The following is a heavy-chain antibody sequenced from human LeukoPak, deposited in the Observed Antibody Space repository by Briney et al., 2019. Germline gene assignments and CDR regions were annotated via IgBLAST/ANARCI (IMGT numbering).Heavy chain of an antibody. CDR1: GGSISSYY. CDR2: IYASGST. J-gene: IGHJ3*02. Sequence: ETLSLTCTVSGGSISSYYWSWIRQPPGKGLEWVSLIYASGSTDYADSVKGRFTISRDNSKNTLYLQMNSLRAEDTAVYYCARDLNGAAFDIWGQGTMVTVSS. D-gene: IGHD1-1*01. V-gene: IGHV3-53*01. CDR3: ARDLNGAAFDI.